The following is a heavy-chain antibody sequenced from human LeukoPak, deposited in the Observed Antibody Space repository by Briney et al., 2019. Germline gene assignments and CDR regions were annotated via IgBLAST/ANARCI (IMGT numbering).Heavy chain of an antibody. J-gene: IGHJ4*02. CDR2: IDNSGTTI. CDR3: AARRLTVTTEIDY. D-gene: IGHD4-17*01. Sequence: GGSLRLSCAASGFTFSSYEMNWVRQAPGKGLEWVSYIDNSGTTIYYADSVKGRFAISRDNSKNTVYLQMNSLRTEDTAVYYCAARRLTVTTEIDYWGQGTLVTVSS. CDR1: GFTFSSYE. V-gene: IGHV3-48*03.